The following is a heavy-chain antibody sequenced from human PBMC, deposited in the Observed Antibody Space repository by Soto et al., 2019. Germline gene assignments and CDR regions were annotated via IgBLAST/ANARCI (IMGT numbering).Heavy chain of an antibody. CDR3: ARDASRLPPVNTWFDP. CDR1: GYGFTRYA. Sequence: APLNVSWKAAGYGFTRYAMHWRRKAPGQRLEWMGWINAGNGNTKYSQKFQGRVTITRDTSASTAYMELSSLRSEDTAVYYCARDASRLPPVNTWFDPWGQGTLVTVSS. D-gene: IGHD4-17*01. V-gene: IGHV1-3*01. CDR2: INAGNGNT. J-gene: IGHJ5*02.